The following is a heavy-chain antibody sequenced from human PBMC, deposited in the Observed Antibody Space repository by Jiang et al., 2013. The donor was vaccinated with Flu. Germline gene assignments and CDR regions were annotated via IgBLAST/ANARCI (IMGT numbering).Heavy chain of an antibody. J-gene: IGHJ5*02. CDR1: GGSISSSSYY. D-gene: IGHD3-10*01. CDR3: ARRHMVRGQNWFDP. Sequence: GPGLVKPSETLSLTCTVSGGSISSSSYYWGWIRQPPGKGLEWIGSIYYSGSTYYNPSLKSRVTISVDTSKNQFSLKLSSVTAADTAVYYCARRHMVRGQNWFDPWGQGTLVTVSS. CDR2: IYYSGST. V-gene: IGHV4-39*07.